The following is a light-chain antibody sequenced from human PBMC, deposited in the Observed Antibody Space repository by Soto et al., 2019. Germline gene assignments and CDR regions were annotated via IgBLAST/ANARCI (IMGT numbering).Light chain of an antibody. V-gene: IGKV1-39*01. CDR2: GAS. Sequence: DIQMTQSPSSLSASVGDRVTITCRASQTISTFLNWYQKRPGKAPRLLIYGASTLQSGVPSRFNGSGSGTEFTLTIGSLQLEDFAIYSCQQGFSYPWTFGQGTEVEIK. CDR3: QQGFSYPWT. J-gene: IGKJ1*01. CDR1: QTISTF.